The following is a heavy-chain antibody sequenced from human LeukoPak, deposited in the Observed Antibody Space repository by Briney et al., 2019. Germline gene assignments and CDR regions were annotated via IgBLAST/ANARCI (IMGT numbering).Heavy chain of an antibody. V-gene: IGHV3-7*04. Sequence: GGSLRLSCAASGFTFDSYWMAWVRQAPGKGLEWVANTKPYGSEKYYGDSLKGRFTISRDNAENSLYLQMNSLRAEDTAVYYCARAAVASPGDVWGQGTTVIVTS. CDR1: GFTFDSYW. D-gene: IGHD6-19*01. J-gene: IGHJ6*02. CDR3: ARAAVASPGDV. CDR2: TKPYGSEK.